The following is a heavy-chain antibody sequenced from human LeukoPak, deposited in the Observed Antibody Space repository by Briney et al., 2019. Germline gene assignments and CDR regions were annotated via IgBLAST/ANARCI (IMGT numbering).Heavy chain of an antibody. CDR2: ISYDGSKK. V-gene: IGHV3-30*04. CDR1: GFTFSSYA. Sequence: GGSLRLSCAASGFTFSSYAMHWVRQAPGKGLEWVAVISYDGSKKYYADSVRGRFTISRDNSKNTLYLQMNSLRGEDTAVYSCAKDTWGILGEIFTSGTFAHWGQGTLVTVSS. CDR3: AKDTWGILGEIFTSGTFAH. J-gene: IGHJ4*02. D-gene: IGHD3-3*01.